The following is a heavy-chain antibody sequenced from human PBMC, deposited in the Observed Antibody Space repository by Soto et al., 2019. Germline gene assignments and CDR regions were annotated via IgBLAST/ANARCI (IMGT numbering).Heavy chain of an antibody. CDR2: IYHSGTT. J-gene: IGHJ5*02. V-gene: IGHV4-38-2*01. CDR1: GYSITSDLY. D-gene: IGHD1-26*01. Sequence: PSKTLSLTRLVAGYSITSDLYWGWIREPPGKGLEWIGSIYHSGTTYSDPSLRSRLTISVDTSKNQFSLMLASVTAADTAVYYCARIGRASTSFHSWFDPWGQGSLVTVSS. CDR3: ARIGRASTSFHSWFDP.